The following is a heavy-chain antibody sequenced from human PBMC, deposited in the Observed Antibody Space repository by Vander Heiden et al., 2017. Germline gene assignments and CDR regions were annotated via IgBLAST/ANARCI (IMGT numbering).Heavy chain of an antibody. CDR1: GFTFSSYS. V-gene: IGHV3-21*01. D-gene: IGHD5-18*01. CDR2: ISSSSSYI. J-gene: IGHJ4*02. CDR3: ARGAAMAVDY. Sequence: EVQLVESGGGLVKPGGSLRLSCAASGFTFSSYSMNWVRQAPGKGLEWFSSISSSSSYIYYADSVKGRFTISRDNAKNSLYLQMNSLRAEDTAVYYCARGAAMAVDYWGQGTLVTVSS.